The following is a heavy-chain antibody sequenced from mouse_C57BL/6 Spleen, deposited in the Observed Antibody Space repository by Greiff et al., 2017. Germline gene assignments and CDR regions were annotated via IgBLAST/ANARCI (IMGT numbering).Heavy chain of an antibody. CDR2: ISSGGDYI. CDR1: GFTFSSYA. V-gene: IGHV5-9-1*02. CDR3: TRGKYDYENYYAMDY. D-gene: IGHD2-4*01. Sequence: EVKLVESGEGLVKPGGSLKLSCAASGFTFSSYAMSWVRQTPEKRLEWVAYISSGGDYIYYADTVKGRFTISRDNARNTLYLQMSSLKSEDTAMYYCTRGKYDYENYYAMDYWGQGTSVTVSS. J-gene: IGHJ4*01.